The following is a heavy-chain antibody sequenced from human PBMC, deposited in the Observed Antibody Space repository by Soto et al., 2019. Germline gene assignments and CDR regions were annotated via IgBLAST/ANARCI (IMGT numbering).Heavy chain of an antibody. CDR2: ISVSGGST. V-gene: IGHV3-23*01. D-gene: IGHD3-22*01. J-gene: IGHJ4*02. CDR3: AKGMYYYDSSGYRLFDY. Sequence: GGSLRLSCAASGSTFRNYAMNWVRQAPGKGLEWVSGISVSGGSTYYADSVKGRLTVSRDNSKNTVYLQMNSLRAEDTAVYFCAKGMYYYDSSGYRLFDYWGQGTLVTVSS. CDR1: GSTFRNYA.